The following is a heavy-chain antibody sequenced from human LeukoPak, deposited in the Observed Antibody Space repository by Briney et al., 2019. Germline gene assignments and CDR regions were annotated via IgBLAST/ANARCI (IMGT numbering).Heavy chain of an antibody. CDR3: ARGAPGPRRYYYGMDV. V-gene: IGHV3-13*01. Sequence: PGRSLRLSCAASGFTFSSYDMHWVRQATGKGLEWVSAIGTAGDTYYPGSVKGRFTISRENAKNSLYLQMNSLRAGDTAVYYCARGAPGPRRYYYGMDVWGQGTTVTVSS. CDR1: GFTFSSYD. CDR2: IGTAGDT. J-gene: IGHJ6*02.